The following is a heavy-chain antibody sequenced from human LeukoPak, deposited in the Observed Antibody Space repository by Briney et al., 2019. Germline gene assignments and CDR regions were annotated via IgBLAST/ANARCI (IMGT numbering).Heavy chain of an antibody. Sequence: GGSLRLSCVVSGFTVSSNYMSWVRQAPGKGLESVSIIYSGGTTYYTDSVKGRFTISRDISKNTLYLQMNSLRAEDTAVYYCARIYGDYPQFDSWGQGTLATVSS. CDR1: GFTVSSNY. CDR3: ARIYGDYPQFDS. CDR2: IYSGGTT. D-gene: IGHD4-17*01. V-gene: IGHV3-53*01. J-gene: IGHJ4*02.